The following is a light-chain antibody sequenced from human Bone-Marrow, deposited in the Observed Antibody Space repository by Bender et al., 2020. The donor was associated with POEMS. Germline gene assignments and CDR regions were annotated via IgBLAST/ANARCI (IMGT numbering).Light chain of an antibody. J-gene: IGLJ3*02. CDR2: SDN. CDR1: NSNIGTNA. V-gene: IGLV1-44*01. Sequence: QSVLTQPPSASGTPGQRVTISCSGSNSNIGTNAVNWYQQFPGTAPKLLIYSDNQRPSGVPDRFYAFKSGTSASLAIRGLQSEDEADYYCAAWDAGLSGGVFGRGTKLTVL. CDR3: AAWDAGLSGGV.